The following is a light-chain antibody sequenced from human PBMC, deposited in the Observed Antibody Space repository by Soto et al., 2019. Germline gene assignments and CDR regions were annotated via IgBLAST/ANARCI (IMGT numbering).Light chain of an antibody. CDR2: STN. V-gene: IGLV1-44*01. CDR3: GTWDDSLVSYV. CDR1: SSNIGSST. J-gene: IGLJ1*01. Sequence: QSVLTQPPSASGTPGQRVTISCSGNSSNIGSSTVHWYQHLPGRAPKLLIYSTNQWPSGVPDRFSGSKSGTSASLAITGLQTGDEADYYCGTWDDSLVSYVFGTGTKLTVL.